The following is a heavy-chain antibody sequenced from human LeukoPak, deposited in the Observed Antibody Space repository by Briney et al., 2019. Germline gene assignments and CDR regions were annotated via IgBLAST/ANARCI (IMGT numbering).Heavy chain of an antibody. CDR2: ISRDGATT. J-gene: IGHJ4*02. Sequence: GGSLRLSCAASGFTFSNYWMHWVRQAPGKGLVWVSRISRDGATTHYADSVKGRFTISRDNAKNMVYLQMDSLSAEDAAVYYCVRLLDIDYWGQGTLVTVSS. CDR3: VRLLDIDY. CDR1: GFTFSNYW. D-gene: IGHD1-1*01. V-gene: IGHV3-74*01.